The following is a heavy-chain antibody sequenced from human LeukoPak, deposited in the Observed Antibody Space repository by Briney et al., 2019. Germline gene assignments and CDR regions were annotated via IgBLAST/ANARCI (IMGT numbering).Heavy chain of an antibody. CDR1: GGSISSSSYY. Sequence: PSETLSLTYTVSGGSISSSSYYWGWIRQPPGKGLEWIGSIYYSGSTYYNPSLKSRVTISVDTSKNQFSLKLSSVTAADTAVYYCATLSSHGYPWGQGTLVTVSS. CDR2: IYYSGST. CDR3: ATLSSHGYP. V-gene: IGHV4-39*01. D-gene: IGHD6-13*01. J-gene: IGHJ5*02.